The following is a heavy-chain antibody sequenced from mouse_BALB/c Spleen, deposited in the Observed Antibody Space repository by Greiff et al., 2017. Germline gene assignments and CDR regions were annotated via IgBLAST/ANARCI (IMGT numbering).Heavy chain of an antibody. D-gene: IGHD1-2*01. V-gene: IGHV3-2*02. Sequence: EVKLQESGPGLVKPSQSLSLTCTVTGYSITSYYAWNWIRQFPGNKLEWMGYISYSGSTSYNPSLKSRISITRDTSKNQFFLQLNSVTTEDTAMYYCARDRITTATGWFAYWGQGTLVTVSA. CDR2: ISYSGST. J-gene: IGHJ3*01. CDR3: ARDRITTATGWFAY. CDR1: GYSITSYYA.